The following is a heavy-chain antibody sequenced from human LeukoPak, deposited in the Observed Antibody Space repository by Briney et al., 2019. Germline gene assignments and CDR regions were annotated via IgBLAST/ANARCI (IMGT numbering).Heavy chain of an antibody. D-gene: IGHD6-13*01. CDR3: AKQYSSSSGVFVY. CDR2: ISGSGGST. Sequence: GGSLRLSCAASGFTFSSYAMSWVHQAPGKGLEWVSAISGSGGSTYYADSVKGRFTISRDNSKNTLYLQMNSLRAEDTAVYYCAKQYSSSSGVFVYWGQGTLVTVSS. J-gene: IGHJ4*02. V-gene: IGHV3-23*01. CDR1: GFTFSSYA.